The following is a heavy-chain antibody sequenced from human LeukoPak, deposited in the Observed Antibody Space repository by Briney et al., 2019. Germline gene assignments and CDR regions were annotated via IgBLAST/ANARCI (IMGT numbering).Heavy chain of an antibody. CDR2: ISSGSVYM. V-gene: IGHV3-21*01. D-gene: IGHD6-25*01. Sequence: PGGSLRLSCAASGFTFSSYSMNWVRQAPGKGLEWVSSISSGSVYMYYAGSVKDRFTISRDNAKNSLYLQMNSLRAEDTAVYYCARGATRIAAAVNYFDYWGQGALVTVSS. J-gene: IGHJ4*02. CDR3: ARGATRIAAAVNYFDY. CDR1: GFTFSSYS.